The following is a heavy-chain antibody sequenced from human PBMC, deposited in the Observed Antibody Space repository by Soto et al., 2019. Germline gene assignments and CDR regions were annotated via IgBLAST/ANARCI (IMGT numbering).Heavy chain of an antibody. V-gene: IGHV1-18*01. Sequence: ASVKVSCKASGYTFNSYGITWVRQAPGQGLEWMGWISAYNGDTNYAQNFRGRVTMTTDTSTSTAYMELRSLRSDDTAMYYCARDIVHKRYKNWFDPWGQGTQVTVSS. CDR3: ARDIVHKRYKNWFDP. J-gene: IGHJ5*02. CDR2: ISAYNGDT. D-gene: IGHD1-26*01. CDR1: GYTFNSYG.